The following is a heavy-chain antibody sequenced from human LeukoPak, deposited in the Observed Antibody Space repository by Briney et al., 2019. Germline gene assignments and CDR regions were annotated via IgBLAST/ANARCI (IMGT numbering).Heavy chain of an antibody. CDR3: ASTPSVGDYYPWYFDL. CDR2: ISYSSSCI. V-gene: IGHV3-21*06. J-gene: IGHJ2*01. Sequence: GGSLRLSCAASGFTFSSYSMNWVRQAPGKGLEWVSSISYSSSCIYYADSVKGRFTISRDNAKNSLYLQMNSLRAEDTAVYYCASTPSVGDYYPWYFDLWGRGTLVTVSS. D-gene: IGHD1-26*01. CDR1: GFTFSSYS.